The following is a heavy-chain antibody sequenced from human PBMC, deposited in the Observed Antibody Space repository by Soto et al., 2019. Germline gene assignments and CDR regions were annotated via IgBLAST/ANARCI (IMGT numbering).Heavy chain of an antibody. V-gene: IGHV3-30-3*01. D-gene: IGHD6-13*01. Sequence: QVQLVESGGGVVQPGRSLRLSCAASGFTFSNYGMHWVRQAPGKGLEWVALISYDGSNKYYADSVKGRFTLSRDNSKNTLSLQMSSLRPEDTAVYYCARDIAAAGTRGWFDPWGQGNLVTVSS. CDR2: ISYDGSNK. CDR1: GFTFSNYG. J-gene: IGHJ5*02. CDR3: ARDIAAAGTRGWFDP.